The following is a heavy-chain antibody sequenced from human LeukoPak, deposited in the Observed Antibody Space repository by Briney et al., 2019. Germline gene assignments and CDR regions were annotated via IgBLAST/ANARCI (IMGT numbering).Heavy chain of an antibody. CDR3: ARVRNYGSGSYYPYFDY. CDR2: INHSGST. V-gene: IGHV4-34*01. J-gene: IGHJ4*02. D-gene: IGHD3-10*01. CDR1: GGSFSGYY. Sequence: PSETLSLTCAVYGGSFSGYYWSWIRQPPGKGLEWIGEINHSGSTNYNPSLKSRVTISVDTSKNQFSLKLSSVTAADTAVYYCARVRNYGSGSYYPYFDYWGQGTLVTVSS.